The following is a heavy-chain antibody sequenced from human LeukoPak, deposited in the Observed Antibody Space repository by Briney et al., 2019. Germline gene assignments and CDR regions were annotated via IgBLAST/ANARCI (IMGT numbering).Heavy chain of an antibody. CDR1: GFTFNNYA. CDR2: IGGSGDYT. D-gene: IGHD3-16*01. Sequence: GGSLRLSCAASGFTFNNYAMTWVRQAPGKGLEWVSVIGGSGDYTSYANSVKGRLTISRGNSKNTLYLQMNSLRAEDTAVYYCAKHYGSAYTFFDCWGQGTPVTVS. CDR3: AKHYGSAYTFFDC. V-gene: IGHV3-23*01. J-gene: IGHJ4*02.